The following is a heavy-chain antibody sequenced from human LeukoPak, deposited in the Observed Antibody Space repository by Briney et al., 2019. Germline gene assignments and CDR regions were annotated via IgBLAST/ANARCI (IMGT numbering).Heavy chain of an antibody. CDR1: GFTFTRHW. CDR2: IKTDGTNT. J-gene: IGHJ4*02. CDR3: GGSEDGYIDY. D-gene: IGHD5-24*01. V-gene: IGHV3-74*01. Sequence: PGGSLRLSCAASGFTFTRHWMHWVRQAPGKGLEWVSRIKTDGTNTIYADFVEGRSTISRDNARNTLYLQMSSLRAGDTAVYYCGGSEDGYIDYWGQGTLVTVSS.